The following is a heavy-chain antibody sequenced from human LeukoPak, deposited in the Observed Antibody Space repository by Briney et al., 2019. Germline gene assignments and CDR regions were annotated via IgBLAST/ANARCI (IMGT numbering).Heavy chain of an antibody. V-gene: IGHV4-34*01. Sequence: SETVSLMHAVYGGSFSGYYWRWIRHPPGKGREWIGEIKHSGSTHYNPPLKSRVTISVDTSKNQFSLKLSSVTAADTAVYYCARGIVGATKAFDYWGQGTLVTVSS. CDR1: GGSFSGYY. CDR2: IKHSGST. D-gene: IGHD1-26*01. CDR3: ARGIVGATKAFDY. J-gene: IGHJ4*02.